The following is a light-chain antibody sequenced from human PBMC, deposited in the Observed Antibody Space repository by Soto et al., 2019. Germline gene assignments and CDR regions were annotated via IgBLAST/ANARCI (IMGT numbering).Light chain of an antibody. V-gene: IGKV3-20*01. CDR2: DAS. CDR1: QSVRNNY. CDR3: QQYGSSLPRT. J-gene: IGKJ1*01. Sequence: EIVLTQSPGTLSLSPGERATLSCRASQSVRNNYLAWYQQKPGQAPRLLIYDASSRATDIPDRFSGSGSRTDFPITISILEPEYFAVYYCQQYGSSLPRTFGQGTKVETK.